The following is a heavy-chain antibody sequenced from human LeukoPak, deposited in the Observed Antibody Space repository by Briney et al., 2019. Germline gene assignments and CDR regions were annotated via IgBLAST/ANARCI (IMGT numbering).Heavy chain of an antibody. D-gene: IGHD2-15*01. CDR2: ISGSGGST. Sequence: GGSLRLSCAASGFTFGSYAMSWVRQAPGNGLEWVSAISGSGGSTYYADSVKGRFTISRDNSKNTLYLQMNSLRAEDTAVYYCAKSYCSGGSCYSYAFDIWGQGTMVTVSS. CDR1: GFTFGSYA. CDR3: AKSYCSGGSCYSYAFDI. V-gene: IGHV3-23*01. J-gene: IGHJ3*02.